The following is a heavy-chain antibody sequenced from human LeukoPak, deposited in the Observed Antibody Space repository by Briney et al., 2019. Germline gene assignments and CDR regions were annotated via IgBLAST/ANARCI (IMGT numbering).Heavy chain of an antibody. D-gene: IGHD3-10*01. CDR2: INPNSGGT. V-gene: IGHV1-2*02. Sequence: ASVKVSCKASGYTFTAYYMHWVRQAPGQGLEWMGWINPNSGGTNYAQKFQGRVTMPRDTSISTAYMELSRLSSDDTAVYYCARDGPGSGKTYFDYWGQGTLVTVSS. J-gene: IGHJ4*02. CDR1: GYTFTAYY. CDR3: ARDGPGSGKTYFDY.